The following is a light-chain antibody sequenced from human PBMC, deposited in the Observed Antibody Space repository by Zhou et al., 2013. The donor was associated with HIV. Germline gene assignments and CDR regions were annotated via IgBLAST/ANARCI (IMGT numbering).Light chain of an antibody. J-gene: IGKJ2*01. V-gene: IGKV1-27*01. CDR2: SAS. CDR1: QGIRNS. CDR3: QQAHSFPYT. Sequence: DIQMTQSPSSLSASVGDRVTITCRASQGIRNSLAWYQQKPGQVPKLLIYSASTLQSGVPSRFSGSGSGTDYTLTISSLQPEDFASYYCQQAHSFPYTFGQGTKVETK.